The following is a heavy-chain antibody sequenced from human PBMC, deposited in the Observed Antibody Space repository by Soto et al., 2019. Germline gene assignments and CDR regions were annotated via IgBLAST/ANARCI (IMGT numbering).Heavy chain of an antibody. CDR3: AILLEWLSPYGMDV. Sequence: QVQLVQSGAEVKKPGASVKVSCKASGYTFTSYGISWVRQAPGQGREWMGWISAYNGNTNYAQQLQGRFPMTTDTSTSTAYMELRSLRSDDTAVYYCAILLEWLSPYGMDVWGQGTTVTVSS. V-gene: IGHV1-18*04. CDR1: GYTFTSYG. D-gene: IGHD3-3*01. CDR2: ISAYNGNT. J-gene: IGHJ6*02.